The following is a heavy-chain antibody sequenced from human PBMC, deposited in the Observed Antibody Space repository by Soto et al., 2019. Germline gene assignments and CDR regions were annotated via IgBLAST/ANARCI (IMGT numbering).Heavy chain of an antibody. CDR3: AADLYYGSGSYYALVD. CDR1: GFTFTSSA. D-gene: IGHD3-10*01. V-gene: IGHV1-58*02. Sequence: QMQLVQSGPEVKKPGTSVKVSCKASGFTFTSSAMQWVRQARGQRLEWIGWIVVGSGNTNYAQKFQERVTITRDMSTSTAYMELSSLRSEDTAVYYCAADLYYGSGSYYALVDWGQGTLVTVSS. CDR2: IVVGSGNT. J-gene: IGHJ4*02.